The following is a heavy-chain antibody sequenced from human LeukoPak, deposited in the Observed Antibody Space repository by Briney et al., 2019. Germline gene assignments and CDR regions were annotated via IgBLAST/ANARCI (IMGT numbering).Heavy chain of an antibody. Sequence: GGSLRLSCAASGFTFSTYSMNWVRQAPGKGLEWVSALSGSSESTYYADSVKGHFTISRDNSKNTLYLQMNSLRAEDTAIYFCAKGSGNGYGSGPFDYWGQGTLVTVSS. J-gene: IGHJ4*02. CDR2: LSGSSEST. CDR3: AKGSGNGYGSGPFDY. D-gene: IGHD3-10*01. CDR1: GFTFSTYS. V-gene: IGHV3-23*01.